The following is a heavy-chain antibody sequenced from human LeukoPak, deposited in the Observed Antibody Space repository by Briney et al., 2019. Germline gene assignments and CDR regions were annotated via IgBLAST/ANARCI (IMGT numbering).Heavy chain of an antibody. CDR1: GGSFSGYY. CDR2: INHSGST. D-gene: IGHD1-26*01. J-gene: IGHJ4*02. V-gene: IGHV4-34*01. CDR3: ARSRIVGARIPFDY. Sequence: SETLSLTCAVYGGSFSGYYWSWIRQPPGKGLEWIGEINHSGSTNYNPSLKSRVTISVDTSKNQFSLKLSSVTAADTAVYYCARSRIVGARIPFDYWGQGTLVTVSS.